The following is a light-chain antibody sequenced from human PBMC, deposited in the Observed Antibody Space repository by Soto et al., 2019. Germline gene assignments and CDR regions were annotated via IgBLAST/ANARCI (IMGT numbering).Light chain of an antibody. J-gene: IGLJ1*01. Sequence: QSALTQPASVSGSPGQSITVSCTGTSSDVGGHNYVSWFQQHPGQAPKLLIYEVTTRPSGVSTRFSGSKSGNTASLTISGLQAEDEADYHCSSYSSSGTLFVFGTGTKVNVL. CDR2: EVT. CDR3: SSYSSSGTLFV. CDR1: SSDVGGHNY. V-gene: IGLV2-14*01.